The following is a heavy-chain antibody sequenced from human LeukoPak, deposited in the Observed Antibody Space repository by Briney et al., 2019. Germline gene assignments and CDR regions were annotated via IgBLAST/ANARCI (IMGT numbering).Heavy chain of an antibody. CDR3: ARHYYDSSGYYYFDY. CDR1: GGSISGYY. J-gene: IGHJ4*02. Sequence: PSETLSLTCTVSGGSISGYYWSWIRQPLGKGLEYIGYIYYSGSTDYNPSLKSRITISVDTSKNQFSLKLSSVTAADTAVYYCARHYYDSSGYYYFDYWGQGTLVTVSS. V-gene: IGHV4-59*08. CDR2: IYYSGST. D-gene: IGHD3-22*01.